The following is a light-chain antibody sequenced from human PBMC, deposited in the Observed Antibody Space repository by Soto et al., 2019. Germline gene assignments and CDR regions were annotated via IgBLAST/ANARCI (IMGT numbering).Light chain of an antibody. V-gene: IGKV1-5*01. CDR3: QQYNSYSAWT. CDR2: DAS. Sequence: IQLTKPPSTLSPSVGDRVTRPSRASQSISSWLAWYQQKPGEARKLLIYDASSLESGVPSRFSGSGSGTELSLTISSLQTDDFANYYCQQYNSYSAWTFCQVTKVEIK. J-gene: IGKJ1*01. CDR1: QSISSW.